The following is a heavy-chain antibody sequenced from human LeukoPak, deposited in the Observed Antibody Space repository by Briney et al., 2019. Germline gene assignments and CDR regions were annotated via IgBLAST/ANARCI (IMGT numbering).Heavy chain of an antibody. J-gene: IGHJ3*02. D-gene: IGHD6-19*01. Sequence: GGSLRLSCAASGFTFSSYSMNWVRQAPGKGLEWVSSISSSSYIYYADSVKGRFTISRDNAKNSLYLQMNSLRAEDTAVYYCARDTGSGSDDAFDIWGQGTMVTVSS. CDR2: ISSSSYI. CDR1: GFTFSSYS. CDR3: ARDTGSGSDDAFDI. V-gene: IGHV3-21*01.